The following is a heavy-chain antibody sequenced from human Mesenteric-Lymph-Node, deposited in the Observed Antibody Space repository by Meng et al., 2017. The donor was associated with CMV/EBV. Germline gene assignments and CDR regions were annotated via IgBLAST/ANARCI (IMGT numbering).Heavy chain of an antibody. J-gene: IGHJ1*01. D-gene: IGHD2-15*01. V-gene: IGHV4-59*02. CDR3: ARAYCSGGSCYSAEYFQH. Sequence: SETLSLTCTISGASVSAYYYTWIRQPPGKGLEWIGYIDSTGSTNYSPSLKNRVTMSMDTPKNQFSLKLSSVTAADTAVYYCARAYCSGGSCYSAEYFQHWGQGTLVTVSS. CDR1: GASVSAYY. CDR2: IDSTGST.